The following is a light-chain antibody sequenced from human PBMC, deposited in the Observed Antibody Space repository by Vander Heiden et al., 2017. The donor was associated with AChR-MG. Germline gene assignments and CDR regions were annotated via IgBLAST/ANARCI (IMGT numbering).Light chain of an antibody. CDR2: DVY. Sequence: QSALTQPASVSGSPGQSIPLSCPGTSGHVGGSNYVSWYQHHPDQAPKLVIYDVYSRPSGVSHRFSGSKFGNTASLTISGLQPEDEADYFCSSYTTTITPVVFGGGTKLTVL. V-gene: IGLV2-14*03. CDR3: SSYTTTITPVV. J-gene: IGLJ2*01. CDR1: SGHVGGSNY.